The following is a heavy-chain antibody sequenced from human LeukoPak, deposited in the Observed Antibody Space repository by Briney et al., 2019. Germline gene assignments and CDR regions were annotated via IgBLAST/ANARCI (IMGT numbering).Heavy chain of an antibody. CDR2: INPNSGGT. J-gene: IGHJ4*02. CDR1: GYTFTGYY. CDR3: ARDPVSSSGRWEFDY. D-gene: IGHD6-19*01. V-gene: IGHV1-2*02. Sequence: ASVKVSFKSSGYTFTGYYMHWVGQAPGQGLEGMGWINPNSGGTNYAQKFQGRVTMTRDTSISTAYMELSRLRSDDTAVYYCARDPVSSSGRWEFDYWGQGTLVTVSS.